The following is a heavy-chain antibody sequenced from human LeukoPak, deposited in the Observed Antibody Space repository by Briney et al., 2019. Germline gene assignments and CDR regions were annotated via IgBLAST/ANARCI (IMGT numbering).Heavy chain of an antibody. CDR3: ARDRHGDYDILTGTEGYYFDY. D-gene: IGHD3-9*01. J-gene: IGHJ4*02. V-gene: IGHV4-59*01. CDR1: GGSISSYY. CDR2: IYYSGST. Sequence: PSETLSLTCTVSGGSISSYYWSWIRQPPGKGLEWIGYIYYSGSTSYNPSLKSRVTISVDTSKNQFSLKLSSVTAADTAVYYCARDRHGDYDILTGTEGYYFDYWGQGTLVTVSS.